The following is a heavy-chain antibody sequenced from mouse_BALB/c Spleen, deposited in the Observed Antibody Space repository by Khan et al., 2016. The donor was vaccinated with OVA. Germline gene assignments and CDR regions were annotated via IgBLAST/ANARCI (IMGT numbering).Heavy chain of an antibody. CDR1: GFSFTSYW. J-gene: IGHJ4*01. Sequence: DLVKPGASVKLSCKASGFSFTSYWINWIKQRPGKSLEWIGRIAPDSGDTHYNQVFKGKATLTVDTSSSTGYIQLSSLSYEDSAVYFGARENYYGRTCYAIDYWGQGTLVTVSS. D-gene: IGHD1-1*01. CDR3: ARENYYGRTCYAIDY. CDR2: IAPDSGDT. V-gene: IGHV1S41*01.